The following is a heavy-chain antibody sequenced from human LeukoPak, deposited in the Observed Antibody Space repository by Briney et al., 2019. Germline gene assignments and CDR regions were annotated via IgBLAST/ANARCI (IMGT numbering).Heavy chain of an antibody. D-gene: IGHD3-22*01. CDR2: IYPGDSDT. V-gene: IGHV5-51*01. J-gene: IGHJ4*02. CDR3: ARLGLETYGGSGYYYFDY. CDR1: GYSFTNYW. Sequence: GESLKISCKGSGYSFTNYWIGWGRQMPGKGLEWMGTIYPGDSDTRYRLSFQGQVTISADKSISTAYLQWSSLKASDTAMYYCARLGLETYGGSGYYYFDYWGQGALVTVSS.